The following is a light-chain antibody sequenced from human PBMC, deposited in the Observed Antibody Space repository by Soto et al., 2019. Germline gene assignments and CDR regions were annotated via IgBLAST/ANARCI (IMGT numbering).Light chain of an antibody. Sequence: AIRMTQSPSSFSASTGDRVTITFRASQGISSYLAWYQQKPGKAPKLLIYAASTLQSGVPSRFSGSGSGTEFTLTISSLQPDDFATYYCQQYNSYQTFGQGTKVDI. CDR3: QQYNSYQT. CDR1: QGISSY. J-gene: IGKJ1*01. V-gene: IGKV1-8*01. CDR2: AAS.